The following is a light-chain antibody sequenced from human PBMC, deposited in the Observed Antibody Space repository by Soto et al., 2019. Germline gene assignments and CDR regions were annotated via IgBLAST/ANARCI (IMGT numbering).Light chain of an antibody. CDR1: QTISSW. J-gene: IGKJ1*01. CDR2: KTS. CDR3: QYYNDYCWT. Sequence: TQSPGTLSLSPGERATLSCRASQTISSWLAWYQQKPGKAPNLLIYKTSNLESGVPSRFSGSGSGTEFTLTISSLQPDDFATYYCQYYNDYCWTFGQGTKVEIK. V-gene: IGKV1-5*03.